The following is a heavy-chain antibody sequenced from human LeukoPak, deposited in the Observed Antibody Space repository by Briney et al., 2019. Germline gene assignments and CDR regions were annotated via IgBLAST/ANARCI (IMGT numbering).Heavy chain of an antibody. Sequence: KPSETLSLTCTVSGGSISSYYWSWIRQPPGKGLEWIGYIYYSGSTNYNPSLKSRVTISVDTSKNQFSLKLSSVTAADTAVYYCAGESSLSDFDYWGQGTLVTVSS. CDR3: AGESSLSDFDY. V-gene: IGHV4-59*01. CDR2: IYYSGST. D-gene: IGHD3-16*02. CDR1: GGSISSYY. J-gene: IGHJ4*02.